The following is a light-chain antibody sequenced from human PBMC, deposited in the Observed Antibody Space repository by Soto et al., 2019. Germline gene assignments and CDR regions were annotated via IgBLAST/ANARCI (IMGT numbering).Light chain of an antibody. CDR1: QSISKW. Sequence: DIQITQSPATLSASVGDRVTMTWRASQSISKWLAWYQQKPGTAPKLLIYDASNLESGVPSRFSGSGSGTEFTLTIRSLQPDDFATYYCQQYDSYSPLTFGGGTKVDIK. CDR2: DAS. CDR3: QQYDSYSPLT. V-gene: IGKV1-5*01. J-gene: IGKJ4*01.